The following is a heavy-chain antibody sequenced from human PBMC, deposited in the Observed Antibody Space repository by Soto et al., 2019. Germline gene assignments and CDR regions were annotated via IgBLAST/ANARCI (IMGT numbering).Heavy chain of an antibody. D-gene: IGHD2-2*01. CDR1: GYSFISYW. CDR3: ARISLYCTSTSCYFAS. CDR2: IYPGDSDT. Sequence: PGESLKISCKASGYSFISYWIGWVRQTPGKGLEWMGIIYPGDSDTRYSPSFQGQVTISADKSSSTAYLHWSTLKASDTAMYYCARISLYCTSTSCYFASWGQGTPVTVSS. V-gene: IGHV5-51*01. J-gene: IGHJ4*02.